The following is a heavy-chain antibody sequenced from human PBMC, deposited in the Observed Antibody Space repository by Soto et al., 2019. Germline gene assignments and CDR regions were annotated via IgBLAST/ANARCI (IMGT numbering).Heavy chain of an antibody. CDR1: GASINTYY. D-gene: IGHD3-22*01. CDR3: ARARNSREIDY. V-gene: IGHV4-59*12. Sequence: SETLSLTCNASGASINTYYWSWIRQPPQKGLEWIGYIFHRGSTTYNPSLKSRVTISIDASKKYFSLRLNSVTAADTAVYYCARARNSREIDYWGQGIRVTVSS. J-gene: IGHJ4*02. CDR2: IFHRGST.